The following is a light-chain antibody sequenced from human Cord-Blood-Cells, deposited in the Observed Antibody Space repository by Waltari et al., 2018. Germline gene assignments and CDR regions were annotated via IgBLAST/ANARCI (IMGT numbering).Light chain of an antibody. CDR1: SSNIGSNT. V-gene: IGLV1-44*01. CDR3: AAWDDSLNGPV. Sequence: QSVLTQPPSASGTPGQRVTISCSGSSSNIGSNTVNWYQQLPGTAPKLLIYSTNRRPSGVPDRFSGASSGTSASLAISGLQSEDEADYYCAAWDDSLNGPVFGGGTKLTVL. J-gene: IGLJ3*02. CDR2: STN.